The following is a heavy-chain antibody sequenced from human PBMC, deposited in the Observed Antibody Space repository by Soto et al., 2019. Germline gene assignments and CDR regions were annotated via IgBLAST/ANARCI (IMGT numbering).Heavy chain of an antibody. D-gene: IGHD4-17*01. CDR2: VFHPGIA. Sequence: PSETLSLTWGVLWLYGVNTNGRRWVRQTTGKGLEWIGEVFHPGIAKYNPSLESRVTMSMDESRNQLSLEIRSMTAADTAVYYCARDVYYGGFSLGYWGHGILVTVPQ. V-gene: IGHV4-4*02. J-gene: IGHJ4*01. CDR1: WLYGVNTNG. CDR3: ARDVYYGGFSLGY.